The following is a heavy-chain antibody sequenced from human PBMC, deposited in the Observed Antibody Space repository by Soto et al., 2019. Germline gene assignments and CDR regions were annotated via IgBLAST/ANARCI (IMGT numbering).Heavy chain of an antibody. V-gene: IGHV1-18*01. CDR3: ARWRDGYFDY. J-gene: IGHJ4*02. Sequence: QVQLVQSGAEVRKPGASVNMSCRTSGYSFTSYGLSWVRQAPGQGVERMGTNSTHIGNTNTAHQVQGRATVTADTSTSTAYMELRSLRSDDTAVYYCARWRDGYFDYWGQGTLVTVSS. CDR1: GYSFTSYG. CDR2: NSTHIGNT.